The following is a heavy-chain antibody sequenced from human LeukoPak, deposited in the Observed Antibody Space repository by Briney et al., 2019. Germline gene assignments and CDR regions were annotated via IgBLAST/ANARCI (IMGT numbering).Heavy chain of an antibody. D-gene: IGHD3-10*01. Sequence: ASVNVAFKASVYTFTSYGISWVRQAPGRALEWMGWISAYNGNTNYAQKLQGRVTMTTDTSTSTAYMELRSLRSDDTAVYYCERVAAGPDGYWGQGTLVTVSS. CDR1: VYTFTSYG. CDR3: ERVAAGPDGY. J-gene: IGHJ4*02. CDR2: ISAYNGNT. V-gene: IGHV1-18*01.